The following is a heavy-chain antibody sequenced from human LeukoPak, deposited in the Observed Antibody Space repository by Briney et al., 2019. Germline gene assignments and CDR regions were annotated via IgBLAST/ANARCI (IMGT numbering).Heavy chain of an antibody. Sequence: SETLSLTCTVSGGSISSYYWSWIRQPPGKGLEWIGYIYYSGSTNYNPSLKSRVTISVDTSKNQFSLKLSSVTAADTAVYYCARGYSSGWYVDYWGQGTLVTVSS. CDR3: ARGYSSGWYVDY. V-gene: IGHV4-59*01. J-gene: IGHJ4*02. CDR2: IYYSGST. D-gene: IGHD6-19*01. CDR1: GGSISSYY.